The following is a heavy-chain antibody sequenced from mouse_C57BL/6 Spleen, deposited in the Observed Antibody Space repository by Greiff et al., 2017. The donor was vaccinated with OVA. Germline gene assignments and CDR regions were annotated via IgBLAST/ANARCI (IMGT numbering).Heavy chain of an antibody. V-gene: IGHV10-1*01. Sequence: DVMLVESGGGLVQPKGSLKLSCAASGFSFNTYAMNWVRQAPGKGLEWVARIRSKSNNYATYYADSVKDRFTISRDDSESMLYLQMNNLKTEDTAMYYCVRHDYDGDFDYWGQGTTLTVSS. D-gene: IGHD2-4*01. J-gene: IGHJ2*01. CDR2: IRSKSNNYAT. CDR3: VRHDYDGDFDY. CDR1: GFSFNTYA.